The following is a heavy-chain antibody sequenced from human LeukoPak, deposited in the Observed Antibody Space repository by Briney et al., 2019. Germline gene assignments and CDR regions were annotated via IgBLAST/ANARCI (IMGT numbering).Heavy chain of an antibody. CDR2: ISYDGSKK. V-gene: IGHV3-30*18. J-gene: IGHJ2*01. CDR3: AKELTGWYFDV. Sequence: GGPLRLSCAASGFTFSSYGMHWVRQAPGKGLEWVAVISYDGSKKYYADSVKGRFTISRDNSKNTLYLQMNSLRAEDTAVYYCAKELTGWYFDVWGRGTLVTVSS. CDR1: GFTFSSYG. D-gene: IGHD3-10*01.